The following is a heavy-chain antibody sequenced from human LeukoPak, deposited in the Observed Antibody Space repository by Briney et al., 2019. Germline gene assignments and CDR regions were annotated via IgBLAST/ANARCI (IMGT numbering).Heavy chain of an antibody. CDR2: IIPIFGTA. J-gene: IGHJ6*02. CDR1: GGTFSSYA. D-gene: IGHD3-10*01. Sequence: VASVKVSCKASGGTFSSYAISWVRQAPGQGLEWMGGIIPIFGTANYAQKFQGRVTITADESTSTAYMGLSSLRSEDTAVYYCARTLGELLPYYYGMDVWGQGTTVTVSS. CDR3: ARTLGELLPYYYGMDV. V-gene: IGHV1-69*13.